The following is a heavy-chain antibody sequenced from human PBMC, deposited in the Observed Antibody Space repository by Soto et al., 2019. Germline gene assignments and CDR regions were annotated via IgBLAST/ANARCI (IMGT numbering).Heavy chain of an antibody. J-gene: IGHJ4*02. CDR2: IKEDGSEK. CDR3: ARDQVTLFDY. Sequence: GGSVRLSCAASGFTFSNYWMSWVRQAPGKGLEWVANIKEDGSEKYYVDSVKGRFTISRDNAEKSLYLQMNSLRAEDTAVYYCARDQVTLFDYWGQGALVTVSS. V-gene: IGHV3-7*01. D-gene: IGHD2-21*02. CDR1: GFTFSNYW.